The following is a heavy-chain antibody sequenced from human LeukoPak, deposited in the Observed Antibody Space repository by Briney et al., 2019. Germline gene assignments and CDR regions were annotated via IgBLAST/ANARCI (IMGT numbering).Heavy chain of an antibody. J-gene: IGHJ4*02. D-gene: IGHD3-10*01. CDR3: VREGFYDSGSFPTFYFDY. CDR2: ISYDVNIK. V-gene: IGHV3-30-3*01. CDR1: GFDFHNYV. Sequence: GGSLRLSCAASGFDFHNYVIHWVRQAPGKGLEWVAVISYDVNIKYHADSVKGRFTISRDSSSKTVYLQMNSLGTEDTAVYYCVREGFYDSGSFPTFYFDYWGQGTLVTVSS.